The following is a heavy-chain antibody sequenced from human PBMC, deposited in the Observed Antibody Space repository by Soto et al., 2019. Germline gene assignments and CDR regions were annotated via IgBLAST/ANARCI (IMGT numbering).Heavy chain of an antibody. D-gene: IGHD3-10*01. V-gene: IGHV3-48*03. CDR3: ATRSGGGGAFDF. J-gene: IGHJ3*01. CDR2: IGRGGTTT. Sequence: GGSLRLSCAVSGLTFSNYEMNWVRQAPGKGLEWVSYIGRGGTTTYYADSLKGRFTISRDNAKNSLYLQMNSLRAEDTAVYYCATRSGGGGAFDFWGQGTMVTVSS. CDR1: GLTFSNYE.